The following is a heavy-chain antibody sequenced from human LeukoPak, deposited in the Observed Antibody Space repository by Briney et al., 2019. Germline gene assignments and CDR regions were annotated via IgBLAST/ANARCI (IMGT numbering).Heavy chain of an antibody. J-gene: IGHJ6*02. Sequence: ASVTVSCKASGYTFTSYAMHWVRQAPGQRLEWMGWINAGNGNTKYSQKFQGRVTITRDTSASTAYMELSSLRSEDTAVYYCAGCGGDCYYYGMDVWGQGTTVTVSS. V-gene: IGHV1-3*01. CDR3: AGCGGDCYYYGMDV. CDR1: GYTFTSYA. D-gene: IGHD2-21*01. CDR2: INAGNGNT.